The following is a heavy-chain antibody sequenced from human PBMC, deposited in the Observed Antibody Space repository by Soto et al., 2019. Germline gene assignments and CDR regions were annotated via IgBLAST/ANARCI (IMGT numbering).Heavy chain of an antibody. CDR2: ISSSSSYI. CDR3: ARGGGGSKYYDFWSGTNHGMDV. V-gene: IGHV3-21*01. Sequence: PGGSLRLSCAASGFTFSSYSMNWVRQAPGKGLEWVSSISSSSSYIYYADSVKGRFTISRDNAKNSLYLQMNSLRAEDTAVYYCARGGGGSKYYDFWSGTNHGMDVWGQGTTVTVSS. D-gene: IGHD3-3*01. J-gene: IGHJ6*02. CDR1: GFTFSSYS.